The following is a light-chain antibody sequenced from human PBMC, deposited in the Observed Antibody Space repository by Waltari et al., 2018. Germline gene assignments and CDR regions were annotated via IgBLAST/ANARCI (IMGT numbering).Light chain of an antibody. Sequence: YRASQNIKSDLAGYQQKPARTPWLFMYRASTRATGIPARFSGSGSGTELTLTISGLHSEDLAVYYCQQYNYQGTFGQGTKLEIK. J-gene: IGKJ2*01. CDR2: RAS. CDR3: QQYNYQGT. V-gene: IGKV3-15*01. CDR1: QNIKSD.